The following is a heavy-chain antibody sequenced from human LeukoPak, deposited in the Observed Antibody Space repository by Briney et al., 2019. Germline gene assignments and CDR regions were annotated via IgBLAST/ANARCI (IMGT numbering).Heavy chain of an antibody. CDR1: GFTFSSYG. CDR2: ISYDGSNK. J-gene: IGHJ4*02. V-gene: IGHV3-30*18. Sequence: PGGSLRLSCAASGFTFSSYGMHWVRQAPGKGLEWVAVISYDGSNKYYADSVKGRFTISRDNSKNTLYLQMNSLRAEDTAVYYCAKDIGGIDYGSGSYFDYWGQGTLVTVSS. CDR3: AKDIGGIDYGSGSYFDY. D-gene: IGHD3-10*01.